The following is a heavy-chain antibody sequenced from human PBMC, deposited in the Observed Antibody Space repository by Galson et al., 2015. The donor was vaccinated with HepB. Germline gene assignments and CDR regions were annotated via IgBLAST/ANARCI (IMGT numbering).Heavy chain of an antibody. V-gene: IGHV3-23*01. CDR1: GFTFSSYA. D-gene: IGHD2-2*01. J-gene: IGHJ2*01. Sequence: SLRLSCAASGFTFSSYAMSWVRQAPEKGLEWVSAISGSGGSTYYADSVKGRFTISGDNSKNTLYLQMNSLRAEDTAVYYCAKDSALIVVVPAATPHWYFDLWGRGTLVTVSS. CDR2: ISGSGGST. CDR3: AKDSALIVVVPAATPHWYFDL.